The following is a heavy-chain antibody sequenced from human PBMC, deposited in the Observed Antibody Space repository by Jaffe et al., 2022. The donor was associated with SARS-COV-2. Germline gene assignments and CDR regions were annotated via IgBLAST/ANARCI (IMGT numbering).Heavy chain of an antibody. CDR1: GGSVSSGSYY. CDR2: IYYSGST. CDR3: AREGQGGSSWSYAFDI. D-gene: IGHD6-13*01. Sequence: QVQLQESGPGLVKPSETLSLTCTVSGGSVSSGSYYWSWIRQPPGKGLEWIGYIYYSGSTNYNPSLKSRVTISVDTSKNQFSLKLSSVTAADTAVYYCAREGQGGSSWSYAFDIWGQGTMVTVSS. J-gene: IGHJ3*02. V-gene: IGHV4-61*01.